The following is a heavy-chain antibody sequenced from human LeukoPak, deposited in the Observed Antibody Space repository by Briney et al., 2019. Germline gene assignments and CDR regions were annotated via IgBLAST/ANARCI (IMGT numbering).Heavy chain of an antibody. CDR1: GASFSEFY. D-gene: IGHD1-1*01. CDR3: ARGHIQVLSRKNDRGRLGEYYLDS. CDR2: INPSGSS. Sequence: SETLSLTCDVYGASFSEFYWTWIRQPPGKGLECTGEINPSGSSKYNPSLQSRVTISLDTSKNQISLKLNSVTAADTAVYYCARGHIQVLSRKNDRGRLGEYYLDSWGQGTLVTVSS. V-gene: IGHV4-34*01. J-gene: IGHJ4*02.